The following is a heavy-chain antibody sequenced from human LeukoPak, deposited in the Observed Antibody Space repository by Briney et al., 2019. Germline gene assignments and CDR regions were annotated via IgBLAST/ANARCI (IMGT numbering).Heavy chain of an antibody. CDR3: ARGGTMVSTIGY. D-gene: IGHD4/OR15-4a*01. CDR2: IYQSGTT. V-gene: IGHV4-39*07. Sequence: SETLSLTCIVSGCSITSNGYYWAWIRQPPGMGLEWMGSIYQSGTTYYNSSLNSRVSMSIATSKNQFSLTLRSVTAADTAVYFCARGGTMVSTIGYWGQGTLVTVSS. CDR1: GCSITSNGYY. J-gene: IGHJ4*02.